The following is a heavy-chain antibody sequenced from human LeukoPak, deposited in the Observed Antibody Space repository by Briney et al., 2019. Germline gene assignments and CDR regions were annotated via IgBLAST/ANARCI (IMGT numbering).Heavy chain of an antibody. D-gene: IGHD3-3*01. CDR1: GGSISSYY. J-gene: IGHJ6*03. V-gene: IGHV4-4*07. CDR3: ARGPRFLEWPYYYYYMDV. Sequence: SETLSLTCTVSGGSISSYYWLWIRQPAGKGLEWIGRIYTSGSTNYNPSLKSRVTISVDKSKNHFPLKLSSVTAADTAVYYCARGPRFLEWPYYYYYMDVWGKGTTVTVSS. CDR2: IYTSGST.